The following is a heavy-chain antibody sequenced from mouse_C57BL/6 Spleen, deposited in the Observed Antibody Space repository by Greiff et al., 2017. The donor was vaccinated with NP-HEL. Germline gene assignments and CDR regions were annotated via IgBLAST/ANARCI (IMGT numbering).Heavy chain of an antibody. CDR3: TDRAWFAY. V-gene: IGHV6-3*01. CDR2: IRLKSDNYAT. Sequence: EVMLVESGGGLVQPGESMKLSCVASGFTFSNYWMNWVRQSPEKGLEWVAQIRLKSDNYATHYAESVKGRFTISRDDSKSSVYLQMNNLRAEDTGIYYCTDRAWFAYWGQGTLVTVSA. J-gene: IGHJ3*01. CDR1: GFTFSNYW.